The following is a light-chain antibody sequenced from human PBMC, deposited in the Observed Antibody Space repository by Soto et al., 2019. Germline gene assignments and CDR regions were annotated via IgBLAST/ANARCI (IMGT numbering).Light chain of an antibody. CDR2: TNN. CDR3: ATWHDSFYV. CDR1: TSDIGTNG. J-gene: IGLJ1*01. V-gene: IGLV1-44*01. Sequence: QSVLTQPPSASGTPGQIVTVSCSGSTSDIGTNGVNWFQHLPGTAPRLLIYTNNQRPSGVPDRFSGSKSGTSASLAISGLQSEDEATYYCATWHDSFYVFGTGTKGTVL.